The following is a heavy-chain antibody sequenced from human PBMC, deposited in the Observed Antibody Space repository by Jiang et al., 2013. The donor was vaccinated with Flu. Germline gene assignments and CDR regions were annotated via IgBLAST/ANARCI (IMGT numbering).Heavy chain of an antibody. CDR1: GGSFSGYY. D-gene: IGHD6-13*01. J-gene: IGHJ5*02. CDR3: ARERGFSSSWYPPTSYWFDP. CDR2: INHSGST. Sequence: LLKPSETLSLTCAVYGGSFSGYYWSWIRQPQGRAGVDWEINHSGSTNYNPSLKSRVTISVDTSKNQFSLKLSSVTAADTAVYYCARERGFSSSWYPPTSYWFDPWGQGTLVTVSS. V-gene: IGHV4-34*01.